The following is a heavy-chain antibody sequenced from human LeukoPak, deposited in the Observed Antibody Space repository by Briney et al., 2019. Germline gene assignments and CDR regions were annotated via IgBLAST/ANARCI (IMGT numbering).Heavy chain of an antibody. Sequence: SETPSLTCTVSGGSISSSSYYWGWIRQPPGKGLEWIGSIYYSGSTYYNPSLKSRVTISVDTSKNQFSLKLSSVTAADTAVYYCARHRGPIAADGWFDPWGQGTLVTVSS. CDR3: ARHRGPIAADGWFDP. CDR2: IYYSGST. V-gene: IGHV4-39*01. CDR1: GGSISSSSYY. D-gene: IGHD6-13*01. J-gene: IGHJ5*02.